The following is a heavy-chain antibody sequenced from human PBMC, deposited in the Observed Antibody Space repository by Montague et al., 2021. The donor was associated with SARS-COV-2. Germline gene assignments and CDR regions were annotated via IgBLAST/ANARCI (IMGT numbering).Heavy chain of an antibody. V-gene: IGHV4-61*01. CDR2: IYYSGST. J-gene: IGHJ6*02. D-gene: IGHD3-3*01. CDR3: ARDPWRITIFGVVTRYGMDV. CDR1: GGSVSSGSYY. Sequence: SETLSLTCIVSGGSVSSGSYYWSWIRQPLGKGLEWIGYIYYSGSTNYNPSLKSRVTITVDTSKNQFSLKLSSVTAADTAVYYCARDPWRITIFGVVTRYGMDVWGQGTTVTVSS.